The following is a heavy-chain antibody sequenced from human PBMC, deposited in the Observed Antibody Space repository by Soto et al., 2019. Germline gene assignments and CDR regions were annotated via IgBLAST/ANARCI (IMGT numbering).Heavy chain of an antibody. D-gene: IGHD3-10*01. Sequence: SETLSLTCSVSGASITKYYWTWIRQSPGKGLEWIGYIYYGGTSNYNSSLKGRVTVSVDMSTNQSSLTLNSVTAADTAVYYCAMYYGHGQDYWGQGTLVTVSS. CDR1: GASITKYY. CDR2: IYYGGTS. CDR3: AMYYGHGQDY. J-gene: IGHJ4*02. V-gene: IGHV4-59*01.